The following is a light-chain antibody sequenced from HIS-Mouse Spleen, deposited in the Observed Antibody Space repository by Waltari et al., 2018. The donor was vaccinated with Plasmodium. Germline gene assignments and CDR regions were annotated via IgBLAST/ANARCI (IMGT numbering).Light chain of an antibody. J-gene: IGLJ2*01. Sequence: QSVLTQPPSVSAAPGQKVTISCSGSSSNIGNNYVSWYQQLPGTAPKLLIYYNNKRPSGIPDRFAGSKSGTSATLGITGLQTGDEAEYYCGTWDSSLSAGVVFGGGTKLTVL. CDR1: SSNIGNNY. CDR3: GTWDSSLSAGVV. CDR2: YNN. V-gene: IGLV1-51*01.